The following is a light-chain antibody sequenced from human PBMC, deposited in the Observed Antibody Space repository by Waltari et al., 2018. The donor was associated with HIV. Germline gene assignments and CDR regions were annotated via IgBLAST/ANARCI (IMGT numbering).Light chain of an antibody. CDR3: SSYVKGGLYV. Sequence: QSALAQPASVSGSPGQSISIFCTGTNDDIGGHDYVSWYQVMPDRAPRLIIFDVNRRPSGLFHRFSGSKSGYTASLMIFGLQPEDEANYFCSSYVKGGLYVFGSGTKV. CDR1: NDDIGGHDY. V-gene: IGLV2-14*03. CDR2: DVN. J-gene: IGLJ1*01.